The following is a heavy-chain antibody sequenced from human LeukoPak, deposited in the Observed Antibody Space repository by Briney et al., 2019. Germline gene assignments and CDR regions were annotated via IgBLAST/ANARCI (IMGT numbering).Heavy chain of an antibody. CDR2: IKQDGSVI. CDR1: GFTFSSHW. V-gene: IGHV3-7*01. CDR3: ARDGWSYDLS. D-gene: IGHD3-10*01. J-gene: IGHJ5*02. Sequence: GGSLRLFCAASGFTFSSHWMSWVRQAPGKGLEWVANIKQDGSVIYYVDSVKGRFTISRDNAKNSLYLQMNSLRAEDTAVYYCARDGWSYDLSWGQGTLVTVSS.